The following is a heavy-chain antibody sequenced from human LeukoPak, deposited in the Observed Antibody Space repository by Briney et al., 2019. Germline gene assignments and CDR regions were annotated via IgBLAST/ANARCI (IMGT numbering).Heavy chain of an antibody. D-gene: IGHD5-12*01. J-gene: IGHJ3*02. Sequence: GASVKVSCKASGYTFTSYGISWVRQAPGQGLEWMGWISAYNGNTNYAQKLQGRVTMTTDTSTSTAYMELRSLRSDDTAVYYCARVVGRSGYDRHDAFDIWGQGTMVTVSS. V-gene: IGHV1-18*01. CDR3: ARVVGRSGYDRHDAFDI. CDR1: GYTFTSYG. CDR2: ISAYNGNT.